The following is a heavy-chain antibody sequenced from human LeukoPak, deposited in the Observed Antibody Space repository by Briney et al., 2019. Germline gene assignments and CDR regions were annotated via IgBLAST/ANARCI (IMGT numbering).Heavy chain of an antibody. CDR3: AKALSSSFYYFDL. CDR2: TSYDGSNK. Sequence: GGSLRLSCAASGFTFSSYSMHWVRQAPGKGLEWVALTSYDGSNKYYADSVKGRFTISRDNSKNTLYLQMNSLRAEDTAVYYCAKALSSSFYYFDLGGRGTLVTVSS. J-gene: IGHJ2*01. D-gene: IGHD3-16*02. V-gene: IGHV3-30-3*01. CDR1: GFTFSSYS.